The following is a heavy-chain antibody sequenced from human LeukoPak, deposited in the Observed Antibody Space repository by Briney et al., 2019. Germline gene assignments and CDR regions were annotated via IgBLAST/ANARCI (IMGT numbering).Heavy chain of an antibody. CDR3: AKDLPGVAVAGGPFDP. CDR2: ISDSSSYT. CDR1: RFIFSSYS. D-gene: IGHD6-19*01. V-gene: IGHV3-21*04. J-gene: IGHJ5*02. Sequence: GGSLRLSCAASRFIFSSYSMNWVRQAPGKGLEWVSYISDSSSYTYYADSVKGRFTISRDNAKNSLYLQMNSLRAEDTAVYYCAKDLPGVAVAGGPFDPWGQGTLVTVSS.